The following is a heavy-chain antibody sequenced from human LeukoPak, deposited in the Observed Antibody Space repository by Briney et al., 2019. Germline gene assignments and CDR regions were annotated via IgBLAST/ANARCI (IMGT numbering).Heavy chain of an antibody. Sequence: GGSLRLSCAASGFIFSSYAMSWVRQAPGKGLQWVSAISGSGGSTYYADSVKGRFTISRDNSKNTLYLQMNSLRAEDTAVYYCAKSFLITMMEDYWGQGTLVTVSS. CDR2: ISGSGGST. CDR1: GFIFSSYA. D-gene: IGHD3-22*01. J-gene: IGHJ4*02. CDR3: AKSFLITMMEDY. V-gene: IGHV3-23*01.